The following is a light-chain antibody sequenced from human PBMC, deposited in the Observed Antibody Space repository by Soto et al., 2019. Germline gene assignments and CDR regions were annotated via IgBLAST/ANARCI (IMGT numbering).Light chain of an antibody. CDR1: QSVSRY. J-gene: IGKJ3*01. Sequence: EIVLTQSPATLSLSPGERATLSCRASQSVSRYLAWYQQKAGQAPRLLIYDAFNRGAGVPARFSGSGSGTDFNLTISSLEPEDFAVYYCQQRSNWPVTFGPGTKVD. CDR3: QQRSNWPVT. V-gene: IGKV3-11*01. CDR2: DAF.